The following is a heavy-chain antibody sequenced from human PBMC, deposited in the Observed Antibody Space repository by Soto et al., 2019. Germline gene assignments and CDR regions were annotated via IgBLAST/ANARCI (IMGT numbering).Heavy chain of an antibody. CDR3: ARVGGPLGYYVLDV. CDR1: GGSISSSNW. CDR2: ICHSVST. Sequence: SETLSLTCAVSGGSISSSNWWSWVLHPPGKGLEWIGEICHSVSTNYNPSLKSRVTISVDKSKNQFTLKLSSVTAADTAVYYCARVGGPLGYYVLDVWGPGTTVT. J-gene: IGHJ6*02. V-gene: IGHV4-4*02.